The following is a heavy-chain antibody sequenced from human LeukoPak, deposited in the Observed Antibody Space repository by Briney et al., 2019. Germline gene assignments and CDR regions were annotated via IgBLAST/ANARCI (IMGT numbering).Heavy chain of an antibody. J-gene: IGHJ6*03. D-gene: IGHD4-23*01. CDR3: ARVNYDYYYYMDV. V-gene: IGHV4-30-4*08. CDR1: GGSISSGDYY. Sequence: PSQTLSLTCTVSGGSISSGDYYWSWIRQPPGKGLEWIGYIYYSGSTYYNPSLKSRFTISVDTSKNQFSLKLSSVTAADTAVYYCARVNYDYYYYMDVWGKGTTVTVSS. CDR2: IYYSGST.